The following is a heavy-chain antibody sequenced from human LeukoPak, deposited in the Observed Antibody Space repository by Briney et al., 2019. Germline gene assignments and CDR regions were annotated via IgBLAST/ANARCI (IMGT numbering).Heavy chain of an antibody. CDR2: IYYSGST. J-gene: IGHJ6*03. D-gene: IGHD5-18*01. CDR3: ARAVDTAYYYYMDV. Sequence: SETLSLTCTVSGGSISSYYWSWIRQPPGKGLEWIGYIYYSGSTNYNPSLKSRVTISVDTSKNQFSLKLSSVTAADTAVYYCARAVDTAYYYYMDVWGKGTTVTVSS. V-gene: IGHV4-59*01. CDR1: GGSISSYY.